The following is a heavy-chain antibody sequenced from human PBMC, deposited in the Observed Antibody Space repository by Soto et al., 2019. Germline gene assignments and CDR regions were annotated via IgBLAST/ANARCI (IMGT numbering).Heavy chain of an antibody. V-gene: IGHV3-66*01. CDR2: IYSGGST. J-gene: IGHJ4*02. CDR3: AAGYNYGSFDD. Sequence: EVQLVESGGGLVQPGGSLRLSCAASGFSVSSNYMSWVRQAPGKGLEWVSVIYSGGSTYYADSVKGRFTISRDNSKNTLYLQMNRLRAEDTAVEYCAAGYNYGSFDDWGQGTLVTVSS. D-gene: IGHD5-18*01. CDR1: GFSVSSNY.